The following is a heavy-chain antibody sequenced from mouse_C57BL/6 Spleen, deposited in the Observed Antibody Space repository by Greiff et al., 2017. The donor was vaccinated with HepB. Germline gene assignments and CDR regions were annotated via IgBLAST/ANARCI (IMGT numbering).Heavy chain of an antibody. D-gene: IGHD1-1*01. CDR1: GYTFTSYW. CDR3: ARYGFKGSRNYFDY. J-gene: IGHJ2*01. Sequence: QVQLKQPGAELVKPGASVKLSCKASGYTFTSYWMQWVKQRPGQGLEWIGEIDPSDSYTNYNQKFKGKATLTVDTSSSTAYMQLSSLTSEDSAVYYCARYGFKGSRNYFDYWGQGTTLTVSS. CDR2: IDPSDSYT. V-gene: IGHV1-50*01.